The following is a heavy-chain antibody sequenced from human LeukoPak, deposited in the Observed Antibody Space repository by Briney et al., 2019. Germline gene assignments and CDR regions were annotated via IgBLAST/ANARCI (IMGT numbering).Heavy chain of an antibody. D-gene: IGHD3-3*01. J-gene: IGHJ4*02. V-gene: IGHV4-39*01. Sequence: SETLPLTCTVSGGSISSSSYYWGWIRQPPGKGLEWIGSIYYSGSTSYNPSLKSRVTISVDTSKNQFSLKLRSVTAADTAVYYCARHVVNDFWSGFVSWGQGTLVTVSS. CDR1: GGSISSSSYY. CDR2: IYYSGST. CDR3: ARHVVNDFWSGFVS.